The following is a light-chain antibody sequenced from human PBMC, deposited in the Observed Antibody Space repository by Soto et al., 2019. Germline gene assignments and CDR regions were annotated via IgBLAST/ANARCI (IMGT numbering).Light chain of an antibody. J-gene: IGKJ1*01. CDR1: QSISSW. CDR2: DAS. CDR3: QQYNSYRT. Sequence: DIQMTQSPSTLSASVGDRVTITCRASQSISSWLAWYQQKPGKAPKLLNYDASSLESGVPSRFSGSGSGTEFTLTISSLQPDDFATYYCQQYNSYRTFGQGTKVDI. V-gene: IGKV1-5*01.